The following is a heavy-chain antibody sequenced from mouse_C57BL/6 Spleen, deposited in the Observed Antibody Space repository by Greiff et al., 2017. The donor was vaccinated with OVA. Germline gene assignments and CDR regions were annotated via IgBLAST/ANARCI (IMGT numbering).Heavy chain of an antibody. V-gene: IGHV1-4*01. D-gene: IGHD2-10*02. CDR3: ACHGGYGNLFAY. CDR2: INPSSGYT. J-gene: IGHJ3*01. CDR1: GYTFTSYT. Sequence: QVQLKESGAELARPGPSVKMSCKASGYTFTSYTMHWVKQRPGQGLEWIGYINPSSGYTKYNQKFKDKATLTADKSSSTAYMQLSSLTSEDSAVYYCACHGGYGNLFAYWGQGTLVTVSA.